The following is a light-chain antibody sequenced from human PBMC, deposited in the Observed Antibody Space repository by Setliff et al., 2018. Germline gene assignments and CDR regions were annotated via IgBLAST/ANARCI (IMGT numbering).Light chain of an antibody. CDR3: QSYDNSLSYV. J-gene: IGLJ1*01. CDR1: SSNIGAGYD. Sequence: PGQRVTISCTGSSSNIGAGYDVHWYQQLPETVPKLLIFGNSNRPSGVPDRFSGSKSGTSASLAITGLQAEDEADYYCQSYDNSLSYVFGTGTKVTVL. V-gene: IGLV1-40*01. CDR2: GNS.